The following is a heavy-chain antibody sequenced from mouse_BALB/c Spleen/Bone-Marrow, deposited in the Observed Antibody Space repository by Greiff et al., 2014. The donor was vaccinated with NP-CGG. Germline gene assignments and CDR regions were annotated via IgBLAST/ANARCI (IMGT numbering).Heavy chain of an antibody. CDR2: FNPYNDDS. CDR1: GYIFTAYV. CDR3: ARGGWLLRFDY. V-gene: IGHV1-14*01. Sequence: VQLKESGPELVKPGASVKMSCKASGYIFTAYVMHWVKQKPGQGLEWIGFFNPYNDDSNYNEKFKGKATLTSDKSSSTAYMELSSLTSEDSAVYYCARGGWLLRFDYWGQGTTLTVSS. J-gene: IGHJ2*01. D-gene: IGHD2-3*01.